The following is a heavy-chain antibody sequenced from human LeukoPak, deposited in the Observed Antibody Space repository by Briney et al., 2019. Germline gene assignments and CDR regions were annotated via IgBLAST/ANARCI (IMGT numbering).Heavy chain of an antibody. CDR3: ARRDYGSGSYYPSDDY. V-gene: IGHV4-38-2*01. J-gene: IGHJ4*02. CDR1: GYSISSGYY. CDR2: IYHSGST. D-gene: IGHD3-10*01. Sequence: SETLSLTCAVSGYSISSGYYWGWIRQPPGKGLEWIGSIYHSGSTYYNPSLKSRVTISVDTSKNQFSLKLSSVTAADTAVYYCARRDYGSGSYYPSDDYWGQGTLVSVSS.